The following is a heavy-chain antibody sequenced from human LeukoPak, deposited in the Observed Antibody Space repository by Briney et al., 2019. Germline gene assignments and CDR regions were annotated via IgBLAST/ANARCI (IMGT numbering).Heavy chain of an antibody. CDR1: GYTFTSYY. V-gene: IGHV1-46*01. CDR2: INPSGGST. Sequence: ASVKVSCKASGYTFTSYYMHWVRQAPGQGLEWMGIINPSGGSTSYAQKFQGRVTMTRDTSTSTVYMELSSLRSEDMAVYYCARWGIRQAYDYWGQGTLVTVSS. D-gene: IGHD3-16*01. CDR3: ARWGIRQAYDY. J-gene: IGHJ4*02.